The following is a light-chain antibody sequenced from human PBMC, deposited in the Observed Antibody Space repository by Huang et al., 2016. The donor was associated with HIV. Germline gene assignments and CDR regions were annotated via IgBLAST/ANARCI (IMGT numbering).Light chain of an antibody. CDR2: AAS. CDR3: QQYNNWPRT. V-gene: IGKV3-15*01. Sequence: EIVMTQSPATLSVSPGERATLSCRASQSVSSNLAWYQQKPGQAPRLRIYAASTRATGIPARFSGIGSGTEFTLTISSLQSEDCAVYYCQQYNNWPRTFGQGTKVEIK. J-gene: IGKJ1*01. CDR1: QSVSSN.